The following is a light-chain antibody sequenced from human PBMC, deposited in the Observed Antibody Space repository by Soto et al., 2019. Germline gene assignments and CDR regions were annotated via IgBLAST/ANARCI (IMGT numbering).Light chain of an antibody. Sequence: QSVLTQPTSASGTPGKRVTISCSGGISNIGSNPVYWHQHLPGTATKLLVYRNNQRPSGVPDRFSDSTYGTSAFFAISGLRSEDEADYYCAAWDDRLSAYVFGTGTKVTVL. J-gene: IGLJ1*01. CDR1: ISNIGSNP. V-gene: IGLV1-47*01. CDR3: AAWDDRLSAYV. CDR2: RNN.